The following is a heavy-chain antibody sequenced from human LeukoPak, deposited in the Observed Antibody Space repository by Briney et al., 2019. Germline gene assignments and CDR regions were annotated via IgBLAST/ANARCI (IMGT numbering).Heavy chain of an antibody. Sequence: SQTLSLTCTVSGRSISSGSYYWSWIRQPAGKGLEWIGRIYTSGSTNYNPSLKSRVTISVDTSKNQFSLKLSSVTAADTAVYYCARDHSWELLDAFDIWGQGTMVTVSS. D-gene: IGHD1-26*01. V-gene: IGHV4-61*02. CDR1: GRSISSGSYY. CDR2: IYTSGST. J-gene: IGHJ3*02. CDR3: ARDHSWELLDAFDI.